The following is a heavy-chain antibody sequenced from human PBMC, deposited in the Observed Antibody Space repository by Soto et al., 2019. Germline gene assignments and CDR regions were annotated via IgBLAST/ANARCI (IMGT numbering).Heavy chain of an antibody. CDR2: ISYDGSNN. J-gene: IGHJ4*02. D-gene: IGHD3-3*01. CDR3: EKDRSGDNNNVY. V-gene: IGHV3-30*18. CDR1: GFTFSSYG. Sequence: QVQLVESGGGVVQPGRSLRLSCAASGFTFSSYGMHWVRQAPGKGLEWVAVISYDGSNNYYADSVKVRFIISRDNSKNTLYLQMNSLRAEDTAVYYCEKDRSGDNNNVYWGQGTLVTVSS.